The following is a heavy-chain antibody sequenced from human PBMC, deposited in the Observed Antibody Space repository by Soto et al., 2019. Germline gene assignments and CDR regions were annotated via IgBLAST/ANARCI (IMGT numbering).Heavy chain of an antibody. J-gene: IGHJ4*02. CDR2: INKDGSER. Sequence: PGGSLRLSCAVSGFTFSNYWLSWVRQAPGKGLEWVANINKDGSERYYADSVDGRFTVSRDNAENSLNLQMNSLRGEDTAVYYCARVYLMATITSLEYWGQGTLVTVSS. V-gene: IGHV3-7*01. CDR1: GFTFSNYW. CDR3: ARVYLMATITSLEY. D-gene: IGHD5-12*01.